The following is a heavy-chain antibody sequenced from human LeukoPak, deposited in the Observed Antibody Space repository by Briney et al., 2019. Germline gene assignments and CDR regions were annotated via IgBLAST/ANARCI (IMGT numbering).Heavy chain of an antibody. J-gene: IGHJ4*02. CDR2: IYYSGST. D-gene: IGHD3-16*02. CDR3: ASWIMITFGGVIVPGY. CDR1: GGSISSSSYY. V-gene: IGHV4-39*01. Sequence: SETLSLTCTVSGGSISSSSYYWGWIRQPPGKGLEWIGSIYYSGSTHYNPSLKSRVTISVDTSKNQFSLKLSSVTAADTAVYYCASWIMITFGGVIVPGYWGQGTLVTVSS.